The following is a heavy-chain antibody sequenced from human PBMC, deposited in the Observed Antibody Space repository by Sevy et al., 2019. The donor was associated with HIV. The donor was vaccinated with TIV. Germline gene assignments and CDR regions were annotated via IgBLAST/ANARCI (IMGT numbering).Heavy chain of an antibody. D-gene: IGHD2-8*02. CDR3: TRDPGVVSTDY. V-gene: IGHV3-49*04. Sequence: GGSLRLSCTASGFTFGDYAMGWVRQAPGKGLEWVGFIRSKAYGGTTEYAASVKGRFTISRDDSKSIAYLQMNSLKTEDTAVYYCTRDPGVVSTDYWGQRTLVIVSS. J-gene: IGHJ4*02. CDR2: IRSKAYGGTT. CDR1: GFTFGDYA.